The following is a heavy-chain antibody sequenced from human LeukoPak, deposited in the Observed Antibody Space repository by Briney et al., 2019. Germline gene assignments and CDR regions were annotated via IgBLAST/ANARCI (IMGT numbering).Heavy chain of an antibody. V-gene: IGHV1-2*02. Sequence: ASVKVSCKASGYTFTGYYMHWVRQAPGQGLEWMGLINPNSGGTNYAQNFQGRVTMTSDTSISTAYMELSRLRYADTAVYYCARVSQSGVWGSYRYTFAYWGQGTLVTVSS. CDR3: ARVSQSGVWGSYRYTFAY. CDR1: GYTFTGYY. CDR2: INPNSGGT. J-gene: IGHJ4*02. D-gene: IGHD3-16*02.